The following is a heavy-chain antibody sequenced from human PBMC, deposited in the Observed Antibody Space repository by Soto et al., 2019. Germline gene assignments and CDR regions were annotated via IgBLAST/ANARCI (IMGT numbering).Heavy chain of an antibody. CDR1: GGTFSSYT. J-gene: IGHJ4*02. V-gene: IGHV1-69*02. CDR2: IIPILGIA. CDR3: ARSNIAVAGTIDY. Sequence: QVQLVQSGAEVKKPGSSVKVSCKASGGTFSSYTISWVRQAPGQGLEWMGRIIPILGIANYAQKFQGRVTITADKSTSTAYMELSSLRSEDTAVDYCARSNIAVAGTIDYWGQGTLVTVSS. D-gene: IGHD6-19*01.